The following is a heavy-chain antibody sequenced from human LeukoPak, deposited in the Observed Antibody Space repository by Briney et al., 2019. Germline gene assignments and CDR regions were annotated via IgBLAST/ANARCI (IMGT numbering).Heavy chain of an antibody. CDR1: GFILSNYR. V-gene: IGHV3-21*04. CDR3: AKLICYSSGLIDY. CDR2: ISSGSTYI. J-gene: IGHJ4*02. Sequence: GGSLRLSCAASGFILSNYRMNWVRQAPGKGLEWVSSISSGSTYIYYADSVKGRFTISRDNSKNILYLQMNSLRAEDTAVYYCAKLICYSSGLIDYWGQGTLVTVSS. D-gene: IGHD3-10*01.